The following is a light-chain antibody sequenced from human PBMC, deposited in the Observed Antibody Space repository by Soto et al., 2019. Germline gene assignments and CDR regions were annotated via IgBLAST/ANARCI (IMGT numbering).Light chain of an antibody. CDR1: QSFDTY. J-gene: IGKJ1*01. CDR3: QQSYSTPWT. V-gene: IGKV1-39*01. CDR2: AAS. Sequence: DIQLTQSPSSPSASVSDRDTITCRASQSFDTYLSWFQQKPGKAPKVLIYAASSLQSGVPSRFSGSGSGTDFTLTISSLQPEDFATYYCQQSYSTPWTFGQGTKVDIK.